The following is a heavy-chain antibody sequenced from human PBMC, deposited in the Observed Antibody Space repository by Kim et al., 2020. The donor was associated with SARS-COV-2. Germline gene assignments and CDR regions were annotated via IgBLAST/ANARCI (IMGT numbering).Heavy chain of an antibody. V-gene: IGHV1-69*13. CDR1: GGTFSSYA. J-gene: IGHJ5*02. CDR2: IIPISGTA. Sequence: SVKVSCKASGGTFSSYAISWVRQAPGQGLEWMGGIIPISGTANYAQKFQGRVTITADESTNTAYMELRSLRSEDTAVYYCATGSFGGAAFSPCGQGTLV. CDR3: ATGSFGGAAFSP. D-gene: IGHD3-16*01.